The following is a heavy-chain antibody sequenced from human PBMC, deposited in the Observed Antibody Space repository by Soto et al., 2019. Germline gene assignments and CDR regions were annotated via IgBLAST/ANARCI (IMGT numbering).Heavy chain of an antibody. CDR2: ISSSGSTI. CDR3: AKVRGYCGGPNCYLDY. Sequence: GSLRLSCAASGFSFSSHSMKWVRQAPGKGMEWVSYISSSGSTIYYADSVKGRFTISRDNAKNSLYLQMNSLRDDDTAVYYCAKVRGYCGGPNCYLDYWGQGALVTVSS. J-gene: IGHJ4*02. CDR1: GFSFSSHS. V-gene: IGHV3-48*02. D-gene: IGHD2-21*01.